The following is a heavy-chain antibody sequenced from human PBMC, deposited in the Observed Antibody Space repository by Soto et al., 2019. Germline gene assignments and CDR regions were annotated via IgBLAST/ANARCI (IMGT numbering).Heavy chain of an antibody. CDR1: GFSLSTNGVG. CDR2: LYWDYDK. Sequence: QITLKESGPSLVQPTHTLTLTGTFSGFSLSTNGVGVAWIRQRPVKALERLALLYWDYDKGYSPSLNSRLTSTKDTYKNHVVLTKTNMDLVDTGTDYWAHRSGVTPAVGSGSLYNWIVPWGQGTLVTV. V-gene: IGHV2-5*02. D-gene: IGHD3-10*01. J-gene: IGHJ5*02. CDR3: AHRSGVTPAVGSGSLYNWIVP.